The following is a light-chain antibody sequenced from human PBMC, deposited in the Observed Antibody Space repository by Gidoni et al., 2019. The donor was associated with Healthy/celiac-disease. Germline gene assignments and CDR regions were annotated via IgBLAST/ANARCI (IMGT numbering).Light chain of an antibody. CDR3: QQRSNWPPLWT. J-gene: IGKJ1*01. Sequence: EIVLTQSPATLSLSPGGRATLSCRASQSVSSYLAWYQQKPGQAPRLLIYDASNRATGIPARFSGSGSGTDFTLTISSLEPEDFAVYYCQQRSNWPPLWTFGQGTKVEIK. CDR1: QSVSSY. V-gene: IGKV3-11*01. CDR2: DAS.